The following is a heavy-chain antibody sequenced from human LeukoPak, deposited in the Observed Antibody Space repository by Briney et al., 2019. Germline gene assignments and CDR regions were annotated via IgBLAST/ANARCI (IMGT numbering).Heavy chain of an antibody. Sequence: SETLSLTCTVSGGSISSGSYYWSWIRQPAGKGLEWVGRIYTSGSTNYNPSLKSRVTISVDTSKNQFSLKLSSVTAADTAVYYCARQLSSGSYKPAHLDYWGQGTLVTVSS. CDR1: GGSISSGSYY. CDR3: ARQLSSGSYKPAHLDY. CDR2: IYTSGST. D-gene: IGHD1-26*01. J-gene: IGHJ4*02. V-gene: IGHV4-61*02.